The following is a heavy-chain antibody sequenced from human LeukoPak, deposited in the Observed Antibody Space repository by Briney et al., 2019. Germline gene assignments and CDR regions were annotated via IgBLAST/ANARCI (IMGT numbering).Heavy chain of an antibody. CDR1: GGSISSYY. CDR3: ARAGDYGDFDY. Sequence: PSETLSLTCTVSGGSISSYYWSWIRQPPGKGLEWIGYIYYSGGTNYNPSLKSRVTISVDTSKNQFPLKLSSVTAADTAVYYCARAGDYGDFDYWGQGTLVTVSS. V-gene: IGHV4-59*01. CDR2: IYYSGGT. D-gene: IGHD4-17*01. J-gene: IGHJ4*02.